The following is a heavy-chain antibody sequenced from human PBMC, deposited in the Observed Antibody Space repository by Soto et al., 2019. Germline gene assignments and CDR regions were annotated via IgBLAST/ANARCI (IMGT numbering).Heavy chain of an antibody. V-gene: IGHV4-30-4*01. Sequence: SETLSLTCSVSGGTINSGDYFWSWIRQPPGKGLEWIGNIFYTYSGSTLYNPSLKSRVTISVDTSKNQFSLNLTSLTAADTAVYYCARAPKVSGSAQTRPDFWGQGSLVTVSS. CDR2: IFYTYSGST. CDR3: ARAPKVSGSAQTRPDF. J-gene: IGHJ4*02. CDR1: GGTINSGDYF. D-gene: IGHD6-6*01.